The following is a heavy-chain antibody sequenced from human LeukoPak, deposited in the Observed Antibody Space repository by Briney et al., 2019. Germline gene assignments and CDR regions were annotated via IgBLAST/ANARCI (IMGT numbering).Heavy chain of an antibody. CDR1: GFTFSSYA. J-gene: IGHJ4*02. Sequence: GGSLRLSCAASGFTFSSYAMHWVRQAPGKGLEWVAVISYDGSNKYYADSVKGRFTISRDNSKNTLYLQMNSLRAEDTAVYYCARDHFGGSFDYWGQGTLVTVSS. V-gene: IGHV3-30*04. CDR3: ARDHFGGSFDY. D-gene: IGHD3-10*01. CDR2: ISYDGSNK.